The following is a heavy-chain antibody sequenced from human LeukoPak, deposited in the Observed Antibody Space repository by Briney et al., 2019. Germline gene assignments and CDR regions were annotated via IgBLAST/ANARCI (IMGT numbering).Heavy chain of an antibody. CDR1: GDSITSSSYY. CDR2: MYYTGTI. V-gene: IGHV4-39*07. J-gene: IGHJ4*02. Sequence: TSETLSLTCTVSGDSITSSSYYWGWIRQPPGKGLEWIGTMYYTGTIYYNPSLKSRVTISVDTSKNQFSLSLSSVTAADTAVYCCVRPIRNWGQGTLVIVSS. CDR3: VRPIRN.